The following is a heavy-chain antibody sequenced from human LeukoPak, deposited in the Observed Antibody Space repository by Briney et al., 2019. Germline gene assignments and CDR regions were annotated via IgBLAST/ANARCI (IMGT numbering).Heavy chain of an antibody. CDR2: IWYDGSNK. CDR3: ARDRGVTTFFDY. CDR1: GFTFSSYG. J-gene: IGHJ4*02. Sequence: GESLRLSCAASGFTFSSYGMHWVRQAPGKGLEWVAVIWYDGSNKYYADSVKGRFTISRDNSKNTLYLQMNSLRAEDTAVYYCARDRGVTTFFDYWGQGTLVTVSS. D-gene: IGHD4-17*01. V-gene: IGHV3-33*01.